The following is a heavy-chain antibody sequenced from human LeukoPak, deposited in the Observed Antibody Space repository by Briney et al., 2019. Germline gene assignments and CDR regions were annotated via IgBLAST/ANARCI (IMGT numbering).Heavy chain of an antibody. CDR2: TNPSGGST. CDR1: GYTFTSYY. D-gene: IGHD3-10*01. CDR3: ARGGIRGVIIPYFDY. J-gene: IGHJ4*02. Sequence: ASVKVSCKASGYTFTSYYMHWVRQAPGQGLEWMGITNPSGGSTSYAQEFQGRVTMTRDTSTSTVYMELSSLRSEDTAVYYCARGGIRGVIIPYFDYWGQGTLVTVSS. V-gene: IGHV1-46*01.